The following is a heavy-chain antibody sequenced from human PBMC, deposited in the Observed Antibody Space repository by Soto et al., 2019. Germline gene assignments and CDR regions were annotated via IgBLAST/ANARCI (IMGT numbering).Heavy chain of an antibody. V-gene: IGHV5-51*01. CDR1: GYNLHTYW. D-gene: IGHD4-17*01. Sequence: GESLKISCKGSGYNLHTYWIAWVRRMPGKGLEWMGFIYPHDSDTRYSPSFRGQVTISADKSINTAYLQWTSLKASDTAIYFCARPTDYHYGMQVWGQGTTVTVSS. CDR2: IYPHDSDT. CDR3: ARPTDYHYGMQV. J-gene: IGHJ6*02.